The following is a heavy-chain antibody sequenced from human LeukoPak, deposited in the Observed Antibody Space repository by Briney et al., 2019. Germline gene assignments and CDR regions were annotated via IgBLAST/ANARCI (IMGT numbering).Heavy chain of an antibody. CDR3: ARGAPYYYDSSGYLFDY. J-gene: IGHJ4*02. D-gene: IGHD3-22*01. Sequence: SETLSLTCTVSGGSINSYYRSWIRQPPGKGLEWIGYIYYSGSTNYNPSLKSRVTISVDTSKNQFSLKLSSVTAAGTAVYYCARGAPYYYDSSGYLFDYWGQGTLVTVSS. V-gene: IGHV4-59*01. CDR1: GGSINSYY. CDR2: IYYSGST.